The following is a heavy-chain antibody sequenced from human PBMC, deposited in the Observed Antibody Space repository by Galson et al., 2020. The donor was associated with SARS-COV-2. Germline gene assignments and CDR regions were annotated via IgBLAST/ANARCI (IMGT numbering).Heavy chain of an antibody. CDR2: IYHSGST. V-gene: IGHV4-30-2*01. Sequence: ETSETLSLTCAVPGGPLRRGGYSRSWIRQPPGKGLEWIGYIYHSGSTYYNPSLTSRVTISVDRSKNQFSLKLSSVTAADAAVYYCARALGEPYYSPPLSFDYWGQGTLVTVAS. D-gene: IGHD3-10*01. CDR3: ARALGEPYYSPPLSFDY. CDR1: GGPLRRGGYS. J-gene: IGHJ4*02.